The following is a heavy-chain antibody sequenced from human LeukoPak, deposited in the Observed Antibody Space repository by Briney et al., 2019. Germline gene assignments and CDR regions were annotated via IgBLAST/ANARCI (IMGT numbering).Heavy chain of an antibody. D-gene: IGHD3-22*01. Sequence: SETLSLTCTVSGVSISSSTYYWGWIRQPPGKGLEWIGSISYSGSTYYNPSLKSRVTISVDTSKNQFSLRLSSVTAADTAVYHCARHYYDSSDYYPYYFNYWGQGTLVTVSS. CDR1: GVSISSSTYY. CDR3: ARHYYDSSDYYPYYFNY. J-gene: IGHJ4*02. CDR2: ISYSGST. V-gene: IGHV4-39*01.